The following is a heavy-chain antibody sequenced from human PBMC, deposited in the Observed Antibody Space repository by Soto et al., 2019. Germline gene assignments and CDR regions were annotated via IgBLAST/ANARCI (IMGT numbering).Heavy chain of an antibody. CDR3: ARQDCSGGTCLFYGMDV. V-gene: IGHV5-51*01. D-gene: IGHD2-15*01. J-gene: IGHJ6*02. CDR1: GYTFPTYW. Sequence: PGESLKISCKGFGYTFPTYWIAWVRPLPGKGLEWMGIIYPGDSDTRYSPSFRGQVTMSADKSSSTAYLQWSSLRASDTAMYYCARQDCSGGTCLFYGMDVWGQGTTVTVSS. CDR2: IYPGDSDT.